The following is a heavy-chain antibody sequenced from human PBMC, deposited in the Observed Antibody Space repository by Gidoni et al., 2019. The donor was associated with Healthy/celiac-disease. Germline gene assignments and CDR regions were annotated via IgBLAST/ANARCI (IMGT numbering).Heavy chain of an antibody. CDR3: AGGSQQLVYY. J-gene: IGHJ4*02. D-gene: IGHD6-13*01. CDR1: GGSISRSNW. V-gene: IGHV4-4*02. Sequence: VQLQESAPGLVKPSATLSLTCPVSGGSISRSNWWSWVRPPPGKGLECIGEIYHRGSTNQNPSLKSRVTISVDKSKNQFSLKLSSVTAADTAVYYCAGGSQQLVYYWGQGTLVTVSS. CDR2: IYHRGST.